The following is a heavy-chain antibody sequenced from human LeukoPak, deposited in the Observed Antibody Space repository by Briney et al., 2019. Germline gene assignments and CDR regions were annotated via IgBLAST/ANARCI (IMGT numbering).Heavy chain of an antibody. D-gene: IGHD3-22*01. CDR2: IIPIFGAA. CDR3: ARAELSRHYDSSTYYSTFHYYYPMDV. Sequence: GASVKVSCKASGGTFSSYAISWVRQAPGQGLGWMGGIIPIFGAANYAQKFQGRVTITADESTNTAYMDLSSLRSEDTAVYYCARAELSRHYDSSTYYSTFHYYYPMDVWGQGTTVTVSS. CDR1: GGTFSSYA. V-gene: IGHV1-69*13. J-gene: IGHJ6*02.